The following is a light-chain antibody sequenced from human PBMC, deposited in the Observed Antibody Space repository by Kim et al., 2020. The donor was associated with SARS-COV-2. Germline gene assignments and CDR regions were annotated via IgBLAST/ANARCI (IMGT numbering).Light chain of an antibody. J-gene: IGLJ2*01. CDR3: QSYDNTWV. CDR1: SSNIGAGYD. V-gene: IGLV1-40*01. CDR2: TNT. Sequence: QSVLTQPPSVSGAPGQRVTISCTGSSSNIGAGYDVHWYQQFPGAAPKLLISTNTNRPSGVPDRFSVSISGTSASLAITGLQAEDEADYYCQSYDNTWVFGGGTKVTVL.